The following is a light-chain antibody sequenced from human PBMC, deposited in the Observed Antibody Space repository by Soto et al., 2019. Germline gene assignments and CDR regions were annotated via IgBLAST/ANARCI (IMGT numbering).Light chain of an antibody. J-gene: IGKJ2*01. CDR3: MQDLQTPPYT. V-gene: IGKV2-28*01. Sequence: DIVMTQSPLSLPVTPGEPASISCRSSQSLLHSNGYNYLDWYLQKPGQSPQLLIYLGSNRASGVHGRFSCSRSGTDFTLKISRVEAEDVGVYYCMQDLQTPPYTFGQGTKLEIK. CDR2: LGS. CDR1: QSLLHSNGYNY.